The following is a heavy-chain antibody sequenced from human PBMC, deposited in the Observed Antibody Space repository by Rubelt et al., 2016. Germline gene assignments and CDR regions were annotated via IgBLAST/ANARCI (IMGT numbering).Heavy chain of an antibody. Sequence: GGSLRLSCAASGFSFSSSWMTWVRQAPGKGLEWVANIKQDGTEKYYVDSVKGRFTISRDNAKNSLFLQMNSLRAEDTAVYYCARDPRLVRGVYGMDVWGQGTTVTVSS. V-gene: IGHV3-7*01. J-gene: IGHJ6*02. CDR3: ARDPRLVRGVYGMDV. CDR2: IKQDGTEK. D-gene: IGHD3-10*01. CDR1: GFSFSSSW.